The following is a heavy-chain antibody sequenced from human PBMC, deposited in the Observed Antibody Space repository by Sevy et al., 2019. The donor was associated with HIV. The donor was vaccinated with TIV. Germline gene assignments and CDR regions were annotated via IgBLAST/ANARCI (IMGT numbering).Heavy chain of an antibody. Sequence: GGSLRLSCVASGFTFSSYEMNWVRQAPGKGLEWVSYISSSGSTIYYADSVKGRFTISRDNAKNSLYLQMNSLRAEDTAVYYCARGLMDIVATITAFDIWGQGTMVTVSS. CDR2: ISSSGSTI. CDR3: ARGLMDIVATITAFDI. V-gene: IGHV3-48*03. J-gene: IGHJ3*02. CDR1: GFTFSSYE. D-gene: IGHD5-12*01.